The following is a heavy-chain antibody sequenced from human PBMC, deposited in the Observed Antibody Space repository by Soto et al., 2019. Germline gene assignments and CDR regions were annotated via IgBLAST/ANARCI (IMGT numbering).Heavy chain of an antibody. D-gene: IGHD3-9*01. CDR1: GGSISSGGYY. J-gene: IGHJ5*02. CDR2: IYYSGST. CDR3: ARGGGRYFDSRPHNWFDP. V-gene: IGHV4-31*03. Sequence: QVQLQESGPGLVKPSQTLSLTCTVSGGSISSGGYYWSWIRQHPGKGLEWIGYIYYSGSTYYNPSLKSRVTISVDTSKNQFSLKLSSVTAADTAVYYCARGGGRYFDSRPHNWFDPWGQGTLVTVSS.